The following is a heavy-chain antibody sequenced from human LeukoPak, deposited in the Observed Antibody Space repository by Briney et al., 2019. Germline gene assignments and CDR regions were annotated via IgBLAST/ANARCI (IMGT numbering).Heavy chain of an antibody. J-gene: IGHJ4*02. CDR1: GFSLSTSGVG. Sequence: SGPTLVNPTQTLTLTCTFSGFSLSTSGVGVGWIRQPPGKALEWLALIYWNDDKRYSPSLKSRLTITKDTSKNQVVLTMTNMDPVDTATYYCAHTYYDFWSGYYDYWGQGTLVTVSS. D-gene: IGHD3-3*01. CDR3: AHTYYDFWSGYYDY. V-gene: IGHV2-5*01. CDR2: IYWNDDK.